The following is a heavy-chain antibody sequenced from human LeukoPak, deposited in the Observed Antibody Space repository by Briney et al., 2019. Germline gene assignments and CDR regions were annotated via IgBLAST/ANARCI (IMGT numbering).Heavy chain of an antibody. CDR3: ARGGEVNGWSQVVSYYSYMDV. V-gene: IGHV1-18*01. CDR2: ISAYNGNT. J-gene: IGHJ6*03. CDR1: GYTFTNYG. D-gene: IGHD6-19*01. Sequence: GASVKVSCKASGYTFTNYGVGWVRQAPGQGLEWMGWISAYNGNTNYAQKLQGRVTMTTDTSTSTAYMELRSLRSDDTAVYYCARGGEVNGWSQVVSYYSYMDVWGKGTTVTVSS.